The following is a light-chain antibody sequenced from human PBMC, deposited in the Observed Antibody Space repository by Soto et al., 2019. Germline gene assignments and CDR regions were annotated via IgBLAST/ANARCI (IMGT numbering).Light chain of an antibody. CDR2: WAS. J-gene: IGKJ5*01. Sequence: EIVMTQSPDSLAVSLGERATLTCKSSQSCLYTSNNKNYLAWYRQKPGQPPKXLIYWASTRESGVPDRFSGSGSGTDFTLTISSMQAEDVEVYYCQQYYSNPITFGHGTRLEIK. CDR1: QSCLYTSNNKNY. V-gene: IGKV4-1*01. CDR3: QQYYSNPIT.